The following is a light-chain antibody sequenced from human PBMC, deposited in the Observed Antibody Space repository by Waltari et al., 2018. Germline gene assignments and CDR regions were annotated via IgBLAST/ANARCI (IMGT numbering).Light chain of an antibody. CDR1: QDISNN. J-gene: IGKJ2*02. Sequence: DIQMTQSSSSQSASVGDRVTLTCQASQDISNNLNWYQHKAGKAPNLLISDASTLEAGVPSRFSEDRCWTPFSLTFRSVHSADIATCDGHLYNELSCTFVQGT. V-gene: IGKV1-33*01. CDR2: DAS. CDR3: HLYNELSCT.